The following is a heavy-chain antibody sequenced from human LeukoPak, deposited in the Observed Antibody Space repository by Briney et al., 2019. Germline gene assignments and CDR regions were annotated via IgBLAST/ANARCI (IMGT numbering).Heavy chain of an antibody. V-gene: IGHV1-3*01. Sequence: ASVKVSCKASGGTLSSYAISWVRQAPGQRLEWMGWINAGNGNTKYSQKFQGRVTITRDTSASTAYMELSSLRSEDTAVYYCARGNPRLDAFDIWGQGTMVTVSS. D-gene: IGHD6-19*01. CDR2: INAGNGNT. CDR3: ARGNPRLDAFDI. J-gene: IGHJ3*02. CDR1: GGTLSSYA.